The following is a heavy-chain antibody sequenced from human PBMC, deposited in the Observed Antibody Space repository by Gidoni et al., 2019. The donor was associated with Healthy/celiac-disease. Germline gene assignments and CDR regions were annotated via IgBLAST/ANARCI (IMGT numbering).Heavy chain of an antibody. Sequence: EVQLVESGGGLVKPGGSLRLSCAASGFTFSSYSMNWVLPAPGKGLEWDSSISSSVSYIFYADSVKGRFTISRDNAKDSLYLQMNSLRAEDTDVYNCAGGSVNLGIDAFDIWGQGTMVTVSS. J-gene: IGHJ3*02. CDR3: AGGSVNLGIDAFDI. D-gene: IGHD7-27*01. CDR2: ISSSVSYI. V-gene: IGHV3-21*01. CDR1: GFTFSSYS.